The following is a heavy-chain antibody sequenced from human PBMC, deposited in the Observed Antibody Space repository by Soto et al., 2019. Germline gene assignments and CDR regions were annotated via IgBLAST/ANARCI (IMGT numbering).Heavy chain of an antibody. D-gene: IGHD3-10*01. Sequence: QVQLVQSGAEVKKPESSVKVSCKASGGTFSSYAISWVRQAPGQGLEWMGGIIPIFGTADYAQKFQGRVTITADESTSTAYMELSSLRSEDTAFYYCASNGFGETYYYGTDVWGQGTTVTVSS. J-gene: IGHJ6*02. CDR1: GGTFSSYA. CDR2: IIPIFGTA. CDR3: ASNGFGETYYYGTDV. V-gene: IGHV1-69*12.